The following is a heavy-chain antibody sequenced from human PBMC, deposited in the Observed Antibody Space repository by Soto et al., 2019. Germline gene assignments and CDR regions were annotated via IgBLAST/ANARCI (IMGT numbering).Heavy chain of an antibody. CDR3: AKAKNDYNWDNRPPFDY. CDR1: GFTLRNYA. CDR2: ISANDVGT. J-gene: IGHJ4*02. Sequence: GSLRLSCEASGFTLRNYAMTWIRQAPGKGLEWVSLISANDVGTYYAESVKTLFTISTDQSRNTVYLQMDSLRADDTAIYYCAKAKNDYNWDNRPPFDYWGQGTLVTVSS. D-gene: IGHD1-20*01. V-gene: IGHV3-23*01.